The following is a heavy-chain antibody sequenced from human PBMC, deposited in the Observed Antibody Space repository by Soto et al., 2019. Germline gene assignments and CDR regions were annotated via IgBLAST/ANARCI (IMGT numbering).Heavy chain of an antibody. CDR3: ARNYYDSSDRDYLDY. CDR1: GYTFTAYY. Sequence: ASVKVSCKASGYTFTAYYIHWVRQAPGQGLEWMGWINPITGGTNYAPNFQGRVTMTRDTSISTAYMELSSLRSDDTALYYCARNYYDSSDRDYLDYWGQGTLVTSPQ. J-gene: IGHJ4*02. V-gene: IGHV1-2*02. D-gene: IGHD3-22*01. CDR2: INPITGGT.